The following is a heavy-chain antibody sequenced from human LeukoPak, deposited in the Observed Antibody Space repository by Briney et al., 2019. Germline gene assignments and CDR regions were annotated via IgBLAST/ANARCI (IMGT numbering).Heavy chain of an antibody. V-gene: IGHV3-7*01. J-gene: IGHJ4*02. CDR2: IKQDGSEK. D-gene: IGHD3-22*01. Sequence: GGTLRLSCAASGFTFSSYWMSWVRQAPGKGLEWVANIKQDGSEKYYVDSVKGRFTISRDNAKNSLYLQMNSLRAEDTAVYYCASGRMIPQFDYWGQGTLVTVSS. CDR3: ASGRMIPQFDY. CDR1: GFTFSSYW.